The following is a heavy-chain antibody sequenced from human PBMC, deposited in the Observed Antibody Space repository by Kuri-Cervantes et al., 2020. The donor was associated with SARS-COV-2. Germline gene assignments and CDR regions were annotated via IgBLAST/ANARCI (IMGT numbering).Heavy chain of an antibody. Sequence: GESLKISCVASGLGFSDFAMHWVRQTPRKGPEWLAIISYDGSHEYYGDSVKGRFAISRDDSKNTLYLQMNSLRIEDTAVYYCAKDPYGENFGEYLDSWGQGTQVTVSS. CDR3: AKDPYGENFGEYLDS. CDR2: ISYDGSHE. D-gene: IGHD3-10*01. J-gene: IGHJ4*02. V-gene: IGHV3-30*18. CDR1: GLGFSDFA.